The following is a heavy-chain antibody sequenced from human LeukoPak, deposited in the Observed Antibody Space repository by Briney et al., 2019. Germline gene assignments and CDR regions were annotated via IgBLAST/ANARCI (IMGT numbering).Heavy chain of an antibody. J-gene: IGHJ4*02. CDR3: AKESYDFWSGYYATIDY. CDR1: GFTFSSYS. CDR2: ISGSGGST. V-gene: IGHV3-23*01. D-gene: IGHD3-3*01. Sequence: GGSLRLSCAASGFTFSSYSMNWVRQAPGKGLEWVSAISGSGGSTYYADSVKGRFTISRDNSKNTLYLQMNSLRAEDTAVYYCAKESYDFWSGYYATIDYWGQGTLVTVSS.